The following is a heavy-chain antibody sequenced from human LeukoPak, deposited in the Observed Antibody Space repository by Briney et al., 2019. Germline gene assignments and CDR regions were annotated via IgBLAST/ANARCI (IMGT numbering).Heavy chain of an antibody. Sequence: ASVKVSCKASGYTFTSYYMHWVRQAPGQGLEWMGWINPNSGGTNYAQKFQGRVTMTRDTSISTAYMELSRLRSDDTAVYYCARPPMGKYGDYVVYYMDVWGKGTTVTVSS. V-gene: IGHV1-2*02. J-gene: IGHJ6*03. D-gene: IGHD4-17*01. CDR3: ARPPMGKYGDYVVYYMDV. CDR1: GYTFTSYY. CDR2: INPNSGGT.